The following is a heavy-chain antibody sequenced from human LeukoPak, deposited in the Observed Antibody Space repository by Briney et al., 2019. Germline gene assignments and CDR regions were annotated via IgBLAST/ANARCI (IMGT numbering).Heavy chain of an antibody. V-gene: IGHV3-74*01. D-gene: IGHD4-17*01. Sequence: GGSLRLSCTASGFTFSSFWMHWVRQAPGKGPVWVPRIDSDGSSTTYADSVKGRFTISRDNAKNTLYLQMNSLRAEDTAVYYCARDNYGAYDYWGQGTLVTVSS. J-gene: IGHJ4*02. CDR1: GFTFSSFW. CDR2: IDSDGSST. CDR3: ARDNYGAYDY.